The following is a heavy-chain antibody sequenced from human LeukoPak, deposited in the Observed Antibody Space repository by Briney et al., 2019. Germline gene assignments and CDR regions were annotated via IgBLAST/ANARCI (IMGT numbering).Heavy chain of an antibody. V-gene: IGHV3-30*02. CDR1: GFTFSTYG. D-gene: IGHD2-2*02. CDR3: AKVPYCSSTSCYREPLDY. J-gene: IGHJ4*02. Sequence: GGSLRLSCAASGFTFSTYGMHRVRQAPGKGLEWVAFIRYDGYNKYYADSVKGRFTISRDNPKNTLYLQMNSLRAEDSAVYYCAKVPYCSSTSCYREPLDYWGQGTLVTVSS. CDR2: IRYDGYNK.